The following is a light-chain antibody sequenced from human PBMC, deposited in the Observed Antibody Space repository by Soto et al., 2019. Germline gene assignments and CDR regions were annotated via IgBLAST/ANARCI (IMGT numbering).Light chain of an antibody. CDR2: DAS. Sequence: EFVLTQSPGTLSLSPGERATLSCRASQTVRNNYLAWYQQKPGQAPRLLIYDASSRATGIPDRFSGGGSGTDFTLTISRLEPEDFATYFCQQSSDTLITFGGGTKVEI. V-gene: IGKV3D-20*02. CDR1: QTVRNNY. J-gene: IGKJ4*01. CDR3: QQSSDTLIT.